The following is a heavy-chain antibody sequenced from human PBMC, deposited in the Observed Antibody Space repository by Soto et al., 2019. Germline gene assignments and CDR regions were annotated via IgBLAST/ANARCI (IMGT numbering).Heavy chain of an antibody. D-gene: IGHD4-17*01. V-gene: IGHV3-33*01. CDR3: SIIATVTTGYFDY. Sequence: PGGSLRLSCAASGFTFSSYGMHWVRQAPGKGLEWVAVIWYDGSNKYYADSMKGRFTISRDNSKNTLYLQMNSLRAEDTAVYYCSIIATVTTGYFDYWGQGTLVTVSS. J-gene: IGHJ4*02. CDR1: GFTFSSYG. CDR2: IWYDGSNK.